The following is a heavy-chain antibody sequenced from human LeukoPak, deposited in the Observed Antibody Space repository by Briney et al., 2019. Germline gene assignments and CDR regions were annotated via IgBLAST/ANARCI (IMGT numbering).Heavy chain of an antibody. CDR3: ARSGIVGAGGYFDY. Sequence: PSETLSLTCTISGGXISYYYCSWIRQSPGKGLEWIGYIYYSGSTNYNPSLKSRVTISLDTSKNQFSLKLSSVTAADTAVYYCARSGIVGAGGYFDYWGQGTLVTVSS. CDR2: IYYSGST. V-gene: IGHV4-59*01. D-gene: IGHD1-26*01. J-gene: IGHJ4*02. CDR1: GGXISYYY.